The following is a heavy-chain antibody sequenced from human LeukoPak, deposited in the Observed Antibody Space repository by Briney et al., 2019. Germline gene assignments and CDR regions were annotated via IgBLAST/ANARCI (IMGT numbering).Heavy chain of an antibody. D-gene: IGHD2-2*02. V-gene: IGHV3-30*02. Sequence: PGGSLRLSCAASGFTFSSYGMHWVRQAPGKGLEWVAFIRYDGSNKYYADSVKGRFTISRDNSKNTLYLQMNSLRAEDTAVYYCAKGGCSSTSCYIPDYYYYMDVWGKGTTVTVSS. CDR2: IRYDGSNK. CDR1: GFTFSSYG. J-gene: IGHJ6*03. CDR3: AKGGCSSTSCYIPDYYYYMDV.